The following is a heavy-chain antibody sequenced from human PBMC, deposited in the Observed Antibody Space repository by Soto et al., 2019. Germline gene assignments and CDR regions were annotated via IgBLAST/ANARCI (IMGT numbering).Heavy chain of an antibody. V-gene: IGHV4-4*07. Sequence: SETLSLTCTVSGGSISSYYWSWIRQPAGKGLEWIGRIYTSGSTNYNPSLKSRVTMSVDTSKNQFSLKRSSVTAADTAVYYCARDPPYYYDSSGYYGGWFDPWGQGTLVTVSS. CDR1: GGSISSYY. J-gene: IGHJ5*02. CDR2: IYTSGST. CDR3: ARDPPYYYDSSGYYGGWFDP. D-gene: IGHD3-22*01.